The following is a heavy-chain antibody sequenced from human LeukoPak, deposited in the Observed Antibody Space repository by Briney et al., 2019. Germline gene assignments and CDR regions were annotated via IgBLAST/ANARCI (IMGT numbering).Heavy chain of an antibody. Sequence: PSETLSLTCTVSGGSISSYYWSWIRQPPGKGLEWIGYIYYSGSTNYNPSLKSRITISVDTSKNQFSLKLSSVTAADTAVYYCARALPGSSLDYWGQGTLVTVSS. V-gene: IGHV4-59*01. CDR2: IYYSGST. J-gene: IGHJ4*02. CDR3: ARALPGSSLDY. CDR1: GGSISSYY. D-gene: IGHD3-10*01.